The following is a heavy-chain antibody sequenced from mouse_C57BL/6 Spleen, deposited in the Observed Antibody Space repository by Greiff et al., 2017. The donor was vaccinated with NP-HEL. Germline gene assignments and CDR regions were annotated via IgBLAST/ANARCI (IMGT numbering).Heavy chain of an antibody. V-gene: IGHV1-26*01. J-gene: IGHJ4*01. Sequence: EVQLQQSGPELVKPGASVKISCKASGYTFTDYYMNWVKQSHGKSLEWIGDINPNNGGTSYNQKFKGKATLTVDKSSSTAYMELRSLTSEDSAVYYCARYTYERAMDYWGQGTSVTVSS. CDR2: INPNNGGT. D-gene: IGHD2-10*02. CDR1: GYTFTDYY. CDR3: ARYTYERAMDY.